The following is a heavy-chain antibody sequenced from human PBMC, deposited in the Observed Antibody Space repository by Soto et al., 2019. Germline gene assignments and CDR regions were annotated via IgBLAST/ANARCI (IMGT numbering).Heavy chain of an antibody. D-gene: IGHD1-1*01. CDR2: ISAHNGNT. J-gene: IGHJ4*02. CDR3: ARGRYGDY. Sequence: QVHLVQSGAEVKKPGASVKVSCKGSGYDFTTYGITWVRQAPGQGLEWMAWISAHNGNTDYAQKLQGRATVTRDTSTSTAYMELRSLRSDATAMYYCARGRYGDYWGQGALVTVSS. V-gene: IGHV1-18*01. CDR1: GYDFTTYG.